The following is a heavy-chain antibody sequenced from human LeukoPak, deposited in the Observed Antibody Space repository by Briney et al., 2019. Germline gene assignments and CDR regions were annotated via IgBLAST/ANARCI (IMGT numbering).Heavy chain of an antibody. D-gene: IGHD2-15*01. CDR3: AKTPNIVVVVAATPYYFDY. CDR1: GFTFSSYA. Sequence: PGGSLRLSCAASGFTFSSYAMSWVRQAPGKGLEWVSAISGSGGSTYYADSVKGRFTISRDNSKNTLYLQMNSLRAEDTAVYYCAKTPNIVVVVAATPYYFDYWGQGTLVTASS. J-gene: IGHJ4*02. V-gene: IGHV3-23*01. CDR2: ISGSGGST.